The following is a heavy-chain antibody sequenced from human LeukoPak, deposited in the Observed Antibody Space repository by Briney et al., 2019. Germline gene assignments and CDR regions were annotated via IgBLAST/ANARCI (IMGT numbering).Heavy chain of an antibody. CDR3: ARGPHYYDSSGYYSTFDY. CDR2: IYSGGST. D-gene: IGHD3-22*01. V-gene: IGHV3-66*01. J-gene: IGHJ4*02. Sequence: GGSLRLSCAASGFTVSSNYMSWVRQAPGEGLEWVSVIYSGGSTYYADSVKGRFTISRDNSKNTLYLQMNSLRAEDTAVYYCARGPHYYDSSGYYSTFDYWGQGTLVNVSS. CDR1: GFTVSSNY.